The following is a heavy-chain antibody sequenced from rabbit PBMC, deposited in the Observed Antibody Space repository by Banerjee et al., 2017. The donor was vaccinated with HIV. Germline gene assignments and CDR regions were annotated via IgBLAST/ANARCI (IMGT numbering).Heavy chain of an antibody. J-gene: IGHJ4*01. Sequence: QQQLEESGGGLVKPGGTLTLTCTASGFSFSTSYWICWVRQAPGKGLEWIACIDVGSSDNTYYASWAKGRFTISKTSSTTVTLQMTSLTAADTATYFCARDPNSCGWGGYYFNLWGPGTLVTVS. CDR1: GFSFSTSYW. CDR2: IDVGSSDNT. CDR3: ARDPNSCGWGGYYFNL. V-gene: IGHV1S45*01. D-gene: IGHD4-1*01.